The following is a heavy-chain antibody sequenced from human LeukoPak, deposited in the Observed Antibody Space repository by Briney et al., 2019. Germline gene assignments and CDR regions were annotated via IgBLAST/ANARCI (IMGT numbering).Heavy chain of an antibody. Sequence: SETLSLTCTVSGGSISSYYWSWIRQPPGKGLEWIGYIYYSGGTNYNPSLKSRVTISVDTSKNQFSLKLSSVTAADTAVYYCAREIVVVPAAIGGHNWFDPWGQGTLVTVSS. V-gene: IGHV4-59*12. CDR1: GGSISSYY. CDR3: AREIVVVPAAIGGHNWFDP. D-gene: IGHD2-2*01. CDR2: IYYSGGT. J-gene: IGHJ5*02.